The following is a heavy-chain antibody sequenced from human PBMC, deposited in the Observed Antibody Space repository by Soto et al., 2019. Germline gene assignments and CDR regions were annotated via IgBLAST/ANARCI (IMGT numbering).Heavy chain of an antibody. CDR2: XNXXSXXX. J-gene: IGHJ4*02. D-gene: IGHD2-2*01. Sequence: ASAKVSGKASGYTFTSYDINWVRQATGQGLEXMGXXNXXSXXXXXAXXXQGRVTMTRDTSISTAYMELTSLRSEETAVYYCARFVRHQLPTIDFWGQGTLVTVSS. V-gene: IGHV1-8*01. CDR3: ARFVRHQLPTIDF. CDR1: GYTFTSYD.